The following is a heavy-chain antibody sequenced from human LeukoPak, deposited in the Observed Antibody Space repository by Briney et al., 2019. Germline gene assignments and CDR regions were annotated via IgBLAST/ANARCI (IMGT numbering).Heavy chain of an antibody. CDR3: ARTCGSTSCYTYYYYYMDV. CDR1: GYTFTSYD. Sequence: ASVKVSCKASGYTFTSYDINWVRQATGQGLEWMGWMNPNSGNTGYAQKFQGRVTMTRNTSISTAYMELSSLRSEDTAVYYCARTCGSTSCYTYYYYYMDVWGKGTTVTVSS. CDR2: MNPNSGNT. V-gene: IGHV1-8*01. J-gene: IGHJ6*03. D-gene: IGHD2-2*02.